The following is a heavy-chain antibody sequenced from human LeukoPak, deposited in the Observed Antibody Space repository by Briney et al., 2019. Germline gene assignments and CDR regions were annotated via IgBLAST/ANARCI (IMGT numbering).Heavy chain of an antibody. D-gene: IGHD3-22*01. CDR3: ARESGGYYYANWFDP. CDR2: IYYSGST. CDR1: GGSISSGDYY. J-gene: IGHJ5*02. Sequence: SQTLSLTCTVSGGSISSGDYYWSWIRQPPGKGLEWIGYIYYSGSTYYNPSLKSRVTISVDTSKNQFCLKLSSVTAADTAVYYCARESGGYYYANWFDPWGQGTLVTVSS. V-gene: IGHV4-30-4*01.